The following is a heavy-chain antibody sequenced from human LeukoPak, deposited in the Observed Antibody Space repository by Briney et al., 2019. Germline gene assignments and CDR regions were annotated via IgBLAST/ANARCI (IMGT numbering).Heavy chain of an antibody. J-gene: IGHJ4*02. D-gene: IGHD3-3*01. CDR1: GGSISSGSYY. CDR3: ARGGWSGSDGYYFDY. CDR2: IYTSGST. Sequence: SETLSLTCTVSGGSISSGSYYWSWIRQPAGKGLEWIGRIYTSGSTNYNPSLKSRVTISVDTSKNQFSLKLSSVTAADTAVYYCARGGWSGSDGYYFDYWGQGTLVTVSS. V-gene: IGHV4-61*02.